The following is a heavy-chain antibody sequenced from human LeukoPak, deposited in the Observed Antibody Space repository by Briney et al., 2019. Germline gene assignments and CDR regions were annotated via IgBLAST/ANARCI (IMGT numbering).Heavy chain of an antibody. D-gene: IGHD3-10*01. CDR2: VRYDGNYK. Sequence: GGSLRLSCAASGFTFSSYAMSWVRQAPGKGLQWVASVRYDGNYKYYADSVNGRFTISRDNSKNTLYLQMNSLRPEDTAMYYCAKKGYYASGSYFDYWGQGTLVTVSS. CDR1: GFTFSSYA. CDR3: AKKGYYASGSYFDY. V-gene: IGHV3-30*02. J-gene: IGHJ4*02.